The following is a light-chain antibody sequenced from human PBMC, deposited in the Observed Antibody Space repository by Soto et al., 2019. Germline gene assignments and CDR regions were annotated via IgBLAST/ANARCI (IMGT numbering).Light chain of an antibody. CDR1: QSIDKY. V-gene: IGKV1-39*01. Sequence: DIQMTQSPSSLSASVGDRVTITCRASQSIDKYLNWYQQKPGKGPNLLIYAASNLRTGVPSRFSGSGYGTDFTLTISSLLPEDFAIYFCQQSYSTPSLTFGGGTKGEIK. J-gene: IGKJ4*01. CDR3: QQSYSTPSLT. CDR2: AAS.